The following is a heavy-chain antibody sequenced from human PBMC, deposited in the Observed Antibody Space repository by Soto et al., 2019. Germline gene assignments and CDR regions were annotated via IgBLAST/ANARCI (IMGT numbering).Heavy chain of an antibody. CDR3: ARDRITMVRGGWFDY. CDR1: GGSFSGYY. V-gene: IGHV4-34*01. CDR2: INHSGST. J-gene: IGHJ4*02. Sequence: SETLSLTCAVYGGSFSGYYWSWIRQPPGKGLEWIGEINHSGSTNYNPSLKSRVTISVDTSKNQFSLKLSSVTAADTAVYYCARDRITMVRGGWFDYWGQGTLVTVSS. D-gene: IGHD3-10*01.